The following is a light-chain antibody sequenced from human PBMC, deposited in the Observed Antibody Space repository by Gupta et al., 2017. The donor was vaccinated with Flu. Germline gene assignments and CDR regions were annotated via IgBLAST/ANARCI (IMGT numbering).Light chain of an antibody. CDR1: QTISSN. Sequence: DIQMTQSPSSLSASVGDRVTITCRASQTISSNLNWYQQKPGKAPKLLIYAASSLHSWVPSRFSGSGSGTDFTLTISSLQPEDFATYYCQQRGTFGGGTKVEIK. J-gene: IGKJ4*01. CDR2: AAS. V-gene: IGKV1-39*01. CDR3: QQRGT.